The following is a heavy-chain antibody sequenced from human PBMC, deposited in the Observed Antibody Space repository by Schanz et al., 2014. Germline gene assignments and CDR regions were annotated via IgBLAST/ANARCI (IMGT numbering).Heavy chain of an antibody. CDR2: IYTADHT. J-gene: IGHJ4*02. CDR1: GFTVSREY. V-gene: IGHV3-53*01. Sequence: EVQLVESGGGLIQPGGSLRLSCTASGFTVSREYMSWVRQAPGMGLEWVSIIYTADHTYYADSVKGRFTISRDNAKSSLYLQMNSLRDEDTAVYYCAATTILADWGQGTLVTVSS. CDR3: AATTILAD. D-gene: IGHD3-3*01.